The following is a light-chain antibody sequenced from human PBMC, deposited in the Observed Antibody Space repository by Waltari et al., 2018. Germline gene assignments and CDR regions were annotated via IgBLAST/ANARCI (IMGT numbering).Light chain of an antibody. V-gene: IGKV1-12*01. CDR3: LQYSSSPPYN. CDR1: QSISSW. CDR2: KAS. J-gene: IGKJ2*01. Sequence: DIQMTQSPSSLSASVGDTVTITCRASQSISSWLDWYQQKPGKAPKLLIYKASSLQSGVPARFSGSSSGTEFTLTISSLQPEDFATYYCLQYSSSPPYNLGQGTKVEIK.